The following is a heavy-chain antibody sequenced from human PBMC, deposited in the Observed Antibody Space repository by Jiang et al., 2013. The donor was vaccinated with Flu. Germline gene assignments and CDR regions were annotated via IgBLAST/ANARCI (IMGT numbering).Heavy chain of an antibody. J-gene: IGHJ4*02. V-gene: IGHV3-15*07. CDR2: IKSIRDGGTT. CDR3: SADYYGAQLY. Sequence: VQLVESGGGLVKPGGSLRLSCAASGFSFTTTWMNWVRQTPGKGLEWVGRIKSIRDGGTTDYAAPVTGRFTVSRADSQNTLYLQMNSLKTEDTAIYYCSADYYGAQLYWGQGTLVTVSS. CDR1: GFSFTTTW. D-gene: IGHD4-17*01.